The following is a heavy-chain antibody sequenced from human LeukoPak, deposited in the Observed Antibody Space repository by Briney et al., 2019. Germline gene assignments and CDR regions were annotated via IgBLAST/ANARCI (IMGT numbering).Heavy chain of an antibody. J-gene: IGHJ3*02. V-gene: IGHV3-7*01. CDR1: GFSLSYW. CDR3: ARPTTVTTISADAFDI. Sequence: GSLRLSCAASGFSLSYWMTWVRQAPGKGLEWVANINRDGSQKNHVDSVQGRFTISRDNAQNSLYLQMNSLRAEDSSVYYCARPTTVTTISADAFDIWGQGTMVTVSS. CDR2: INRDGSQK. D-gene: IGHD4-17*01.